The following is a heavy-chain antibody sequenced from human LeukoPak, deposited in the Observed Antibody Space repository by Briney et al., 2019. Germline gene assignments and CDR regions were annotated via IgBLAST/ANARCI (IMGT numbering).Heavy chain of an antibody. J-gene: IGHJ4*02. CDR1: GVTFSSYL. CDR3: VRGYTIGPGGY. CDR2: INSDGSST. D-gene: IGHD3-16*02. Sequence: WGSLRLSCAASGVTFSSYLMYWVRQAPGKGLEWVSRINSDGSSTTYAYSVKGRFTISRDNAKNTLHLQMNSLRVEDTAVYYCVRGYTIGPGGYWGQGTLVAVSS. V-gene: IGHV3-74*03.